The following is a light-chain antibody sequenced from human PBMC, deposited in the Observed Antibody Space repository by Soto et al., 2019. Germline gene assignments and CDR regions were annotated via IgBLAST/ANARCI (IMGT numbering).Light chain of an antibody. CDR3: CSYTSSSTYV. Sequence: QSVLTQPASVSGSPGRSITISCTGTSSDVGTYNYVSWYQQHPGKAPKLMIYEVNNRPSGVSNRFSGSKSGNTASLTISGLQAEDEADYYCCSYTSSSTYVFGTGTKVTVL. CDR1: SSDVGTYNY. CDR2: EVN. J-gene: IGLJ1*01. V-gene: IGLV2-14*01.